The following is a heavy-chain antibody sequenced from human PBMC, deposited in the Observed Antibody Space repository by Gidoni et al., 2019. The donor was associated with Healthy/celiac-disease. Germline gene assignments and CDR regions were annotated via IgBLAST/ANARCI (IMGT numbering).Heavy chain of an antibody. V-gene: IGHV4-31*03. Sequence: QVQLQESGPGLVKPSQTLSLTCPVSGGSITSGGYYWSWIRQHPGKGLEWIGYIYYSGSTYYNPSLKSRVTISVDTSKNQFSLKLSSVTAADTAVYYCARGPTKWFGELGNWFDPWGQGTLVTVSS. D-gene: IGHD3-10*01. CDR3: ARGPTKWFGELGNWFDP. CDR2: IYYSGST. J-gene: IGHJ5*02. CDR1: GGSITSGGYY.